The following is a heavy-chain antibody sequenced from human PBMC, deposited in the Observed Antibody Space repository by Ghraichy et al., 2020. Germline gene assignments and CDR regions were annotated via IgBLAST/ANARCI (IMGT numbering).Heavy chain of an antibody. Sequence: GESLNISCAASGFTFSSYEMNWVRQAPGKGLEWLSYIDSSGSTIYYADSVKGRFTISRDNAKNSLYLQMNGLRAEDTAIYYCARCSSTSCYQSVWFDPWGQGVLVTVSS. CDR2: IDSSGSTI. CDR3: ARCSSTSCYQSVWFDP. J-gene: IGHJ5*02. V-gene: IGHV3-48*03. CDR1: GFTFSSYE. D-gene: IGHD2-2*01.